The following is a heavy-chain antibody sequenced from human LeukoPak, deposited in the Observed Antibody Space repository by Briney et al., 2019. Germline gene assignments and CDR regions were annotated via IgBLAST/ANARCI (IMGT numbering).Heavy chain of an antibody. CDR2: IYYSGST. V-gene: IGHV4-39*01. J-gene: IGHJ4*02. CDR1: GGSISSSSYY. CDR3: ARPYSGSYHYFDY. D-gene: IGHD1-26*01. Sequence: SETLSLTRTVSGGSISSSSYYWGWIRQPPGKGLEWIGSIYYSGSTYYNPSLKSRDTISVDTSKNQFSLKLSSVTAADTAVYYCARPYSGSYHYFDYWGQGTLVTVSS.